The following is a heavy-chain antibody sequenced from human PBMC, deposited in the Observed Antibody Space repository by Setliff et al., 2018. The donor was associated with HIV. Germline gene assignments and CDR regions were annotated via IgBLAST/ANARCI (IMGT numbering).Heavy chain of an antibody. D-gene: IGHD3-22*01. J-gene: IGHJ1*01. CDR1: GYSLTDLS. CDR2: FDPEDGET. CDR3: ATIRAYYYDSSGQECFQY. Sequence: GASVKVSCKVSGYSLTDLSIHWVRQAPGKGLERMGGFDPEDGETVYAQKLQGRVTMTEDTSTDTAYMELSSLRSEDTAMYYCATIRAYYYDSSGQECFQYWGHGTLVTVSS. V-gene: IGHV1-24*01.